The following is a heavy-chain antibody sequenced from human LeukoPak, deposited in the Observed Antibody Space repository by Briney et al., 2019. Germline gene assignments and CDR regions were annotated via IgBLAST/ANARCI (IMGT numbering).Heavy chain of an antibody. CDR1: GFTFNRYW. D-gene: IGHD3-10*01. Sequence: PGGSLRLSCAASGFTFNRYWMHRVRQAPGKGLVWVSRINTDGTTTSYADSVKGRFTISRDNSKNTVYLQMNSLRAEDTAVYYCAKNRPAVRGDDRPWGQGSLVTVSS. CDR2: INTDGTTT. CDR3: AKNRPAVRGDDRP. J-gene: IGHJ4*02. V-gene: IGHV3-74*01.